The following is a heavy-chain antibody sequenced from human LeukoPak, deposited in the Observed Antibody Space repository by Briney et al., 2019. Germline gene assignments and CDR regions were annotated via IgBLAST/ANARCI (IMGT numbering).Heavy chain of an antibody. J-gene: IGHJ4*02. V-gene: IGHV4-59*08. D-gene: IGHD2-21*02. CDR2: IYYSGST. CDR1: GGSISSYY. CDR3: ARRSNLLAYCGGDCYSFDY. Sequence: SETLSLTCTVSGGSISSYYWSWIRQPPGKGLEWIGYIYYSGSTNYNPSLKSRVTISVDTSKNQFSLKLSSVTAADTAVYYCARRSNLLAYCGGDCYSFDYWGQGTLVTVSS.